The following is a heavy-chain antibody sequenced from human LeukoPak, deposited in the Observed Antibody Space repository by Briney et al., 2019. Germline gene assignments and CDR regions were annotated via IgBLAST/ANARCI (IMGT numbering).Heavy chain of an antibody. D-gene: IGHD6-13*01. CDR2: IYASGST. J-gene: IGHJ4*02. CDR1: GDSVCSYY. CDR3: ARQGGQQLPPLY. Sequence: KPSETLSLTCTVSGDSVCSYYWSWIRQPPGKGLEWIGYIYASGSTNYNPSLKSRVTISVDTSKNQFSLKLSSVTAADTAVYYCARQGGQQLPPLYWGQGTLVTVSS. V-gene: IGHV4-4*09.